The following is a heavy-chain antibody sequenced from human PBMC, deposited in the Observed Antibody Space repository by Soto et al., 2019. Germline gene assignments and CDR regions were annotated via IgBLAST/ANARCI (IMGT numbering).Heavy chain of an antibody. V-gene: IGHV4-34*04. CDR1: GESLRGYY. J-gene: IGHJ5*01. CDR2: INHRGTT. Sequence: QVQLQQWGTGLLKPSETLSLHCAVYGESLRGYYWSWIRQTPAMGLEWIGEINHRGTTNHDSSLTSPAINSIQKSKKRGSLRLNYVTAADTAVYYCARGYPRSIVSSSLTTSDWFDSLGQGTLVPVSS. D-gene: IGHD1-26*01. CDR3: ARGYPRSIVSSSLTTSDWFDS.